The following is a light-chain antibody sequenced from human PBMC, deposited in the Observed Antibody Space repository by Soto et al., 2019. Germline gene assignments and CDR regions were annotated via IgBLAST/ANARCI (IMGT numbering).Light chain of an antibody. J-gene: IGLJ1*01. CDR1: SSDVGGYNY. CDR2: DVN. Sequence: QSALTQPASVSGSPGQSITISCTGTSSDVGGYNYVSWYQHHPGEAPKLIIDDVNNRPSGVSNRFSGSKSGSTASLTISGLQAEDEAVYYCFSYTSSSLYVFGTGTELTVL. V-gene: IGLV2-14*03. CDR3: FSYTSSSLYV.